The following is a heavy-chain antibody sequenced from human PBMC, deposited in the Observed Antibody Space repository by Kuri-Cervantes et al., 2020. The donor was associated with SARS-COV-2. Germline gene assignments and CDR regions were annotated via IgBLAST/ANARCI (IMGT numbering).Heavy chain of an antibody. CDR1: GFTFSSYA. J-gene: IGHJ4*02. D-gene: IGHD1-26*01. Sequence: GESLKISCSASGFTFSSYAVHWVRQAPGKGLEYVSAISSNGGSTYYADSVKGRFTISRDNSKNTLYLQMNSLRAEDTAVYYCARDRGATGHDYWGQGTLVTVSS. V-gene: IGHV3-64*04. CDR2: ISSNGGST. CDR3: ARDRGATGHDY.